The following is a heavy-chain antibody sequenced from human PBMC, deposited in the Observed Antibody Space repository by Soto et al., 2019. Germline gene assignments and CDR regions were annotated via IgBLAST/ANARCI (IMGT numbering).Heavy chain of an antibody. J-gene: IGHJ3*02. V-gene: IGHV3-21*01. CDR3: ARDKFLSNYGVEAFDI. Sequence: GGSLRLSCAASGFTFSSYSMNWVRQAPGKGLEWVSSISSSSSYIYYADSVKGRFTISRDNAKNSLYLQMNSLRAEDTAVYYCARDKFLSNYGVEAFDIWGQGTMVIVSS. CDR2: ISSSSSYI. CDR1: GFTFSSYS. D-gene: IGHD4-4*01.